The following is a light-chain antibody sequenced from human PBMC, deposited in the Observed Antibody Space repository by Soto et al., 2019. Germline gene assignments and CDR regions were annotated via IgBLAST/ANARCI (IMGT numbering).Light chain of an antibody. J-gene: IGLJ1*01. V-gene: IGLV2-23*02. CDR1: SSDVGSYNL. CDR2: GVN. Sequence: QSALTQPASVSGSPGQSITISCPGTSSDVGSYNLVSWYQQHPGKAPKLMIYGVNKRPSGVSNRFSGSKSGNTASLTISGLQAEDEADYYCCSYAGISTFYVFGTGTKVTGL. CDR3: CSYAGISTFYV.